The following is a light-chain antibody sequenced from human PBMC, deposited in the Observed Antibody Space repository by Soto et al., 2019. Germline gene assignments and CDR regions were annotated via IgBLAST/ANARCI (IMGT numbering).Light chain of an antibody. Sequence: DIQMTQSPSSLSASVGDRVTITCQASQDISIFVNWYQQKPGTAPKLLIYDAYNLETGVPSRFSGSGSGTDFSFTISSLQPEDIATYYCQQCDNDPRTFGQGTKVEIK. V-gene: IGKV1-33*01. J-gene: IGKJ1*01. CDR3: QQCDNDPRT. CDR2: DAY. CDR1: QDISIF.